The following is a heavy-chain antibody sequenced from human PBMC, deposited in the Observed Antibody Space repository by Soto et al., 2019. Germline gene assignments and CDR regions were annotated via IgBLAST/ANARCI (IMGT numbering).Heavy chain of an antibody. CDR1: GGSIRDEYHY. J-gene: IGHJ6*02. D-gene: IGHD3-3*02. V-gene: IGHV4-30-4*01. CDR3: ARDRPVGPFSYKGDDGMDV. CDR2: IYYSGAK. Sequence: QVQLQESGPGLVKPSQTLSLTCTISGGSIRDEYHYWSWVRQSPGKGLEWIGHIYYSGAKYLSEALEGRVTMSLDTSKNHFSMHLRSVTAADTATYFCARDRPVGPFSYKGDDGMDVWGQGTTVTVSS.